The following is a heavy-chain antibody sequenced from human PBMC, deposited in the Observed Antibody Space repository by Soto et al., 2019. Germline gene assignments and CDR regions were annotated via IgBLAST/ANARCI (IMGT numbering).Heavy chain of an antibody. J-gene: IGHJ4*02. D-gene: IGHD1-26*01. CDR3: AKDASGSSNYFDY. CDR1: GFTFSSYG. CDR2: ISYDGSNK. Sequence: GGSLRLSCAASGFTFSSYGMHWVRQAPGKGLEWVAVISYDGSNKYYADSVKGRFTISRDNSKNTLYLQMNSLRAEDTAVYYCAKDASGSSNYFDYWGQGTLVTVSS. V-gene: IGHV3-30*18.